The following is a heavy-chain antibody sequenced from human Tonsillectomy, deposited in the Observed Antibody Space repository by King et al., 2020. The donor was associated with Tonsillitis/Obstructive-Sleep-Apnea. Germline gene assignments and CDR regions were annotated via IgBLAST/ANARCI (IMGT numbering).Heavy chain of an antibody. CDR1: GGSISSYY. Sequence: QLQESGPGLVKPSETLSLTCTVSGGSISSYYWSWIRQPPGKGLEGIGDIIYSGSTNYNPSLKSRVTISVDTSKNQFSLKLSSVTAADTAVYYCASYYDFWSGYPYWGQGTLVTVSS. J-gene: IGHJ4*02. CDR2: IIYSGST. CDR3: ASYYDFWSGYPY. D-gene: IGHD3-3*01. V-gene: IGHV4-59*01.